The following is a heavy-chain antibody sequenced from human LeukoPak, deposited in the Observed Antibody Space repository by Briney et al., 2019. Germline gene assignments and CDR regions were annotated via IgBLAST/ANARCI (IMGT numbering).Heavy chain of an antibody. CDR3: AGLGASGNGYLSWFDP. J-gene: IGHJ5*02. Sequence: SETLSLTCTASGGSISTYYWSWIRQPPGKGLEWIGYIYYSGNSNYNPSLKSRVTISVDTSKNQFSLKLSSVTAADTAVYYCAGLGASGNGYLSWFDPWGQGTLVTVSS. V-gene: IGHV4-59*01. D-gene: IGHD3-22*01. CDR2: IYYSGNS. CDR1: GGSISTYY.